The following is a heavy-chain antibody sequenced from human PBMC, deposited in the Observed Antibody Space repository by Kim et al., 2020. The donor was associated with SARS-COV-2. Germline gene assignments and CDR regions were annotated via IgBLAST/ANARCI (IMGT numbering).Heavy chain of an antibody. D-gene: IGHD1-1*01. CDR1: GFTFSAYC. V-gene: IGHV3-23*01. J-gene: IGHJ5*02. Sequence: GGSLRLSCTASGFTFSAYCMIWVRQAPGKGLEWVAIITSGGDHTLYADSVKGRFTISRDNSKNTVYLQMSSLRAEDTAVYFCAPDWNHFDPWGQGTQVSVSS. CDR3: APDWNHFDP. CDR2: ITSGGDHT.